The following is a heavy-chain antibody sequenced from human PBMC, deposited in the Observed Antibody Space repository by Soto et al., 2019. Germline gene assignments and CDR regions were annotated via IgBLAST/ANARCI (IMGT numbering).Heavy chain of an antibody. J-gene: IGHJ6*02. CDR1: GGTFSSYA. CDR2: IIPIFGTA. V-gene: IGHV1-69*13. CDR3: AREVHDSSGHYSYYYYYGMDV. Sequence: SVKVSCKASGGTFSSYAISWVRQAPGQGLQWMGGIIPIFGTAKYAQKFQGRVTINADESTSTAYMELSSLRSEDTAVYYCAREVHDSSGHYSYYYYYGMDVWGQGTTGTVSS. D-gene: IGHD3-22*01.